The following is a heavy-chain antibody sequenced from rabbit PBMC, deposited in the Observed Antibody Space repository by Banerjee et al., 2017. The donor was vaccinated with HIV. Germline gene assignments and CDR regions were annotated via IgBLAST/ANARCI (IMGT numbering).Heavy chain of an antibody. V-gene: IGHV1S40*01. D-gene: IGHD6-1*01. CDR2: IYVGSGGNT. Sequence: QSLEESGGDLVKPGASLTLTCTASGFSLGRNYHMCWVRQAPGKGLEWIACIYVGSGGNTYYADWAKGRFTISKTSSTMVTLQMTSLTAADTATYFCARSPYYSAGFFVRVYGTRGMDLWGPGTLVTVS. CDR3: ARSPYYSAGFFVRVYGTRGMDL. J-gene: IGHJ6*01. CDR1: GFSLGRNYH.